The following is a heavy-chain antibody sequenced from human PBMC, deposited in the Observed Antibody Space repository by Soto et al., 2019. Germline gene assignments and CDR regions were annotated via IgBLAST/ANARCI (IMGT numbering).Heavy chain of an antibody. J-gene: IGHJ4*02. CDR2: INPNSGTT. Sequence: GASVKVSCKASGYTFTGSYLHWVRQAPGHGLEWMGWINPNSGTTKHAQDFQARVNLTRDTSNSSAYLELKDLRSDDTAVYYCGWGSGLGDCSPGSCPPFDSWGQGTLVTVSS. CDR3: GWGSGLGDCSPGSCPPFDS. CDR1: GYTFTGSY. D-gene: IGHD2-15*01. V-gene: IGHV1-2*02.